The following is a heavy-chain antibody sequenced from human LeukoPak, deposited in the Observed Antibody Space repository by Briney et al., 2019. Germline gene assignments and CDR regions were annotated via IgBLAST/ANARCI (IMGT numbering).Heavy chain of an antibody. D-gene: IGHD3-9*01. J-gene: IGHJ4*02. CDR2: ILGSGGST. V-gene: IGHV3-23*01. CDR1: GFTFSNYA. Sequence: GASLRLPCAASGFTFSNYAMSWVRQAPGKGLEWVSAILGSGGSTYYADSVKGRFTVSRDNSKSTLYLQMNSLRAEDTALYYCAKWGDYDVLTGYYAPDYWGQGTLVTVSS. CDR3: AKWGDYDVLTGYYAPDY.